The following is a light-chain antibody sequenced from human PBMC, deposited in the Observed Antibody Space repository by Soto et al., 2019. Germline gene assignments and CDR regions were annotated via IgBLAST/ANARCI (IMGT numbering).Light chain of an antibody. CDR1: QSISSW. V-gene: IGKV1-5*01. CDR3: QQYKTYWT. CDR2: DAS. J-gene: IGKJ1*01. Sequence: DIQMTQSPSTLSASVGERVTITCRASQSISSWLAWYQQKPGKAPKLLIYDASSLESGVPSRFTGSGSGTEFTLTISSLQPDDFATYYCQQYKTYWTFGPGTKVDIK.